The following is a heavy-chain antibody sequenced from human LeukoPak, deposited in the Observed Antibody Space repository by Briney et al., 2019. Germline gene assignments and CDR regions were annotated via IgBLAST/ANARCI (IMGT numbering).Heavy chain of an antibody. CDR3: VRGTGY. J-gene: IGHJ4*02. CDR2: ISSNGDNT. CDR1: GLTFSTYV. V-gene: IGHV3-64D*06. Sequence: GGSLRLSCSVSGLTFSTYVMHWVRQAPGKGLEYVSAISSNGDNTYYADSVKGRFTISRDNSENTLYLQMSSLRADDTAVYYCVRGTGYWGQGTLVTVSS.